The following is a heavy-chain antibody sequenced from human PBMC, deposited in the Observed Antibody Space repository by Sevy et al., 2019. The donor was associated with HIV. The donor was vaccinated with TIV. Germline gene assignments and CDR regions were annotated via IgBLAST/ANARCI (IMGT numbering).Heavy chain of an antibody. CDR1: GFTFSSYA. J-gene: IGHJ4*02. CDR3: AKDDGPYCSSTSCYTFGGYYFDY. CDR2: ISGSGGST. V-gene: IGHV3-23*01. Sequence: GGSLRLSCAASGFTFSSYAMSWVRQAPGKGLEWVSAISGSGGSTYYADSVKGRFTISRDNSKNTLYLQMNSLRAEDMAVYYGAKDDGPYCSSTSCYTFGGYYFDYWGQGTLVTVSS. D-gene: IGHD2-2*02.